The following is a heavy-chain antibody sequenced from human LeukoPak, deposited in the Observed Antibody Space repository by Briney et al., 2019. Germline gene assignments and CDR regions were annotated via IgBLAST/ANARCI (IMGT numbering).Heavy chain of an antibody. CDR1: GFTFSSYE. CDR3: ARLTTRRGYSGYDPPDNWFDP. Sequence: GGSLRLSCAASGFTFSSYEMNWVRQAPGKGLEWVSYISSSGSTIYYADSVKGRFTISRDNAKNSLYLQMNSLRAEDTAVYYCARLTTRRGYSGYDPPDNWFDPWGQGTLVTVSS. J-gene: IGHJ5*02. D-gene: IGHD5-12*01. CDR2: ISSSGSTI. V-gene: IGHV3-48*03.